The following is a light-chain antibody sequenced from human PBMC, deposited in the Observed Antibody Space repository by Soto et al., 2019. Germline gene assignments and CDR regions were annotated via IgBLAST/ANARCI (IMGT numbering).Light chain of an antibody. V-gene: IGKV1-9*01. CDR1: QGIRSY. CDR3: QQLNTFPPFFT. Sequence: DIQLTQSPPFLSASVGDRVTITCRASQGIRSYLAWYRQRPGKAPELLIYGASTLRPGGASRFSGSGSGTEFTLTISSLQPEDFATYFCQQLNTFPPFFTFGPGTKVDIK. CDR2: GAS. J-gene: IGKJ3*01.